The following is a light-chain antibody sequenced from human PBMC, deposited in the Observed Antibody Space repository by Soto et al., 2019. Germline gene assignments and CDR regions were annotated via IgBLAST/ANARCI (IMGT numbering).Light chain of an antibody. CDR1: QSVSISY. J-gene: IGKJ1*01. V-gene: IGKV3-20*01. Sequence: VLTQSPVTLSLSPGEIATLSCRASQSVSISYLAWYQQKPGQAPRLLIYGASSRAAGIPDRFSGSGSGTDFTLTISRLEPEDFAVYYCQQDGSSPRTFGQGTKVDIK. CDR2: GAS. CDR3: QQDGSSPRT.